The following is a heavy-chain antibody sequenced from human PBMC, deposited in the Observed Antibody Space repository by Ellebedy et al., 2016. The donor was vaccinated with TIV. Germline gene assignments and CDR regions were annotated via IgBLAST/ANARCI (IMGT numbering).Heavy chain of an antibody. CDR2: ISSNGGAT. CDR1: GFTFSNSY. J-gene: IGHJ4*02. Sequence: GESLKISCAASGFTFSNSYMSWIRQAPGKGLEWVSYISSNGGATFYSDTVKGRFTISRDNAHNSLHLQMSSLRAEDTAVYYCARDLSHGGSDYWGQGTLVTASS. CDR3: ARDLSHGGSDY. V-gene: IGHV3-11*01. D-gene: IGHD3-16*01.